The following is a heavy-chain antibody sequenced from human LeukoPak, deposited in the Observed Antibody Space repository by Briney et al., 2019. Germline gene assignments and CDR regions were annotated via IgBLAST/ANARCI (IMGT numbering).Heavy chain of an antibody. CDR3: ARDYYDSTGGGAFDI. CDR2: IYYNGST. J-gene: IGHJ3*02. V-gene: IGHV4-30-4*08. CDR1: GGSISSGDYD. Sequence: KASETLSLTCTVSGGSISSGDYDWGRLRQPRGKGREWIGYIYYNGSTYYNPSLKSRITISVDTSKNQFSLKLSSVTAADTAVYYCARDYYDSTGGGAFDIWGQGTMVSV. D-gene: IGHD3-22*01.